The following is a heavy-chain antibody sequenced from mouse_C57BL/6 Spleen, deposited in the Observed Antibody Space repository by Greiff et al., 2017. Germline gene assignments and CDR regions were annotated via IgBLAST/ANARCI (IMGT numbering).Heavy chain of an antibody. V-gene: IGHV1-50*01. CDR3: GRGRIGKENFDY. CDR2: IDPSDSYT. Sequence: VQLQQSGAELVKPGASVKLSCKASGYTFTSYWMQWVKQRPGQGLEWIGEIDPSDSYTNYNQKFKGKATLTVDTSSSTAYMQLSSLTSEDSAVYYCGRGRIGKENFDYWGQGTTLTVSS. CDR1: GYTFTSYW. D-gene: IGHD4-1*01. J-gene: IGHJ2*01.